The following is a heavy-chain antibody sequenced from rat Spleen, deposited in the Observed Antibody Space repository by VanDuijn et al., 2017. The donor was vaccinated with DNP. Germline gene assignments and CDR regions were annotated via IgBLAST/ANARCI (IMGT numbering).Heavy chain of an antibody. V-gene: IGHV5-31*01. Sequence: EVQLVETGGGLVQPGGSLKLSCEASGFTFNNHWMTWIRQVPGKGLEWVASITPSGGNTYFPDSVKGRFTISRNNAKNTLYLQMNSLRSEDTATYYCARGIITALPYWSFDFWGPGTMVSVSS. CDR2: ITPSGGNT. CDR3: ARGIITALPYWSFDF. J-gene: IGHJ1*01. D-gene: IGHD1-6*01. CDR1: GFTFNNHW.